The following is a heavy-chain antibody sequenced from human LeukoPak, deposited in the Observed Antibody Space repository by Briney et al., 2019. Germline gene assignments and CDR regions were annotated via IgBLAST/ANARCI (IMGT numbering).Heavy chain of an antibody. Sequence: PGGSLRLSCAASGFTFSSYWMHWVRQAPGEGLVWVSRINSDGSSTSYADSVKGRFTISRDNAKNTLYLQMSSLRAEDTAVYYCAREGATDWYFHLWGRGTLVTVSS. V-gene: IGHV3-74*01. CDR1: GFTFSSYW. CDR3: AREGATDWYFHL. D-gene: IGHD5-12*01. J-gene: IGHJ2*01. CDR2: INSDGSST.